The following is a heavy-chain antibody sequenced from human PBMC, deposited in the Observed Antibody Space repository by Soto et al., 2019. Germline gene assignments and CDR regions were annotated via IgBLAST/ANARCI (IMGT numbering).Heavy chain of an antibody. D-gene: IGHD2-15*01. CDR3: ARYYCSGGSCYFNWFDP. Sequence: SETLSLTCTVSGGSISSGGYYWGWIRQHPGKGLEWIGYIYYSGSTYYNPSLKSRVTISVDTSKNQFSLKLSSVTAADTAVYYCARYYCSGGSCYFNWFDPWGQGTLVTVSS. J-gene: IGHJ5*02. CDR1: GGSISSGGYY. CDR2: IYYSGST. V-gene: IGHV4-31*03.